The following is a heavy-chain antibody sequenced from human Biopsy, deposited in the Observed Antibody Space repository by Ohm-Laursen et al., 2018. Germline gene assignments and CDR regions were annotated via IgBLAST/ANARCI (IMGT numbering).Heavy chain of an antibody. D-gene: IGHD4-23*01. J-gene: IGHJ6*02. CDR1: GFTFSDYY. CDR3: ARDTRWSPYSMDV. Sequence: SLRLSCAASGFTFSDYYMNWIRQAPGKGLEWVSFITNTGRTVYADSVKGQFTISRDNADNSLHLQMKSLRAEDTAVYYCARDTRWSPYSMDVWGQGTTVTVSS. CDR2: ITNTGRTV. V-gene: IGHV3-11*01.